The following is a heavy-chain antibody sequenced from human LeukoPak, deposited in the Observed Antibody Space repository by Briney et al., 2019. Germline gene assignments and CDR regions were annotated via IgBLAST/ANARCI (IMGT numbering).Heavy chain of an antibody. J-gene: IGHJ3*02. D-gene: IGHD3-10*01. V-gene: IGHV4-34*01. CDR2: INHSWST. Sequence: SETLSLTCAVYGGSFSGYYWSWIRQPPGKGLEWIGEINHSWSTNYNQSLKSRVTISVDTSKNQFSLKLSSVTAADTAVYYCASILWFGESSPNDAFDIWGQGTMVTVSS. CDR1: GGSFSGYY. CDR3: ASILWFGESSPNDAFDI.